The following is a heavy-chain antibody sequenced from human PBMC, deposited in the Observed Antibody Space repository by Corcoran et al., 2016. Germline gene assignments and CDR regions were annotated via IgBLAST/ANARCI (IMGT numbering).Heavy chain of an antibody. D-gene: IGHD3-22*01. CDR1: GFTFSSYG. CDR2: ISYDGSNK. V-gene: IGHV3-30*03. Sequence: QVQLVESGGGVVQPGRSLRLSCAASGFTFSSYGMHWVRQTPGKGLEWVAVISYDGSNKYYEDSVKGRFTISRDNPKNTLYLQMNSLRAEDTAVYYFGGAYCYDSSGGNGFDPWGQGTLVTVSS. CDR3: GGAYCYDSSGGNGFDP. J-gene: IGHJ5*02.